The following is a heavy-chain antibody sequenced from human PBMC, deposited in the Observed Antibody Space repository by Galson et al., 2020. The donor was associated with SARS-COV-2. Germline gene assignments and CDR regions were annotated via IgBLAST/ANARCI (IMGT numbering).Heavy chain of an antibody. D-gene: IGHD1-26*01. V-gene: IGHV3-11*01. CDR3: ARGWAPMFYRIDY. CDR1: GLTFSDYY. Sequence: GGSLRLSCAASGLTFSDYYLSWIRQAPGKGLEWVSYISSTGNTIYYADSVKGRFTISRDNAKNSLYLQMNSLRGEDTAVYYCARGWAPMFYRIDYWGQGTLVTVSS. J-gene: IGHJ4*02. CDR2: ISSTGNTI.